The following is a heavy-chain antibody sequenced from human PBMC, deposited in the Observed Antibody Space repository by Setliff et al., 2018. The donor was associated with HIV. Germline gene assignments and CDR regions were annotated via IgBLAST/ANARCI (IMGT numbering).Heavy chain of an antibody. CDR2: IIPIYGTP. V-gene: IGHV1-69*13. CDR3: ARGDYGSGSYYPYYFYYGMDV. J-gene: IGHJ6*02. Sequence: SVKVSCKASGGTFSSYSINWVRQAPGQGLEWMGGIIPIYGTPIYARKFQGRVTITADESTSTAYMELSSQRSEDTAVYYCARGDYGSGSYYPYYFYYGMDVWGQGTTVTVSS. D-gene: IGHD3-10*01. CDR1: GGTFSSYS.